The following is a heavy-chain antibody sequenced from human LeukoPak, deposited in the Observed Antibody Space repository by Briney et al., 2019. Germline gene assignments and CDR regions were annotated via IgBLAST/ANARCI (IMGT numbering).Heavy chain of an antibody. CDR2: INPSGGST. D-gene: IGHD4-23*01. CDR1: GYTFTSYY. J-gene: IGHJ4*02. V-gene: IGHV1-46*01. CDR3: ARDLAMVVTPRVVDGY. Sequence: GASVKVSCKASGYTFTSYYMHWVRQAPGQGLEWMGIINPSGGSTSYAQKFQGRVTMTRDTSTSTVYMELSSLRSEDTAVYYCARDLAMVVTPRVVDGYWGQGTLVTVSS.